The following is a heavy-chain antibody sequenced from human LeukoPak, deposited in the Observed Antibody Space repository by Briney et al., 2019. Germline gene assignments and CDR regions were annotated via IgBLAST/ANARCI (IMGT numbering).Heavy chain of an antibody. CDR2: ISPAGGTT. Sequence: GSLRLSCAVSGFTFSSEAMGWVRQLPGGGLEWVSTISPAGGTTYYAESMKGRFTISRDNSKSTLYLQMNSLRAEDTAVYYCAKDGIGYCSSTSCYFDYWGQGTLVTVSS. D-gene: IGHD2-2*01. CDR3: AKDGIGYCSSTSCYFDY. J-gene: IGHJ4*02. V-gene: IGHV3-23*01. CDR1: GFTFSSEA.